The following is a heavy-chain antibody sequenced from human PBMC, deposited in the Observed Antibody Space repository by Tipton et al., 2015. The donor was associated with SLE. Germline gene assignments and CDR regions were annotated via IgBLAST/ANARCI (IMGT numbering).Heavy chain of an antibody. CDR2: IYTSGST. CDR3: VRAQWLMAGLGWFDP. J-gene: IGHJ5*02. V-gene: IGHV4-61*02. Sequence: TLSLTCAVSGGSISIGSYYWSWIRQPAGKGLEWIGRIYTSGSTNYNPSLKSRVTMSVDTSKNQFSLHLASVTAADTAIYYCVRAQWLMAGLGWFDPWGRGTRVTVSS. D-gene: IGHD3-22*01. CDR1: GGSISIGSYY.